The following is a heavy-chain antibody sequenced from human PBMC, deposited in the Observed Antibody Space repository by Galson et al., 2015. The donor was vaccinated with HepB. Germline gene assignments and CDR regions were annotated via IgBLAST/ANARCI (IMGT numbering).Heavy chain of an antibody. V-gene: IGHV3-30*04. D-gene: IGHD4-23*01. CDR2: ISYDGSNK. CDR3: ARDSWSQLDYGGKIDY. J-gene: IGHJ4*02. CDR1: GFTFSSYA. Sequence: SLRLSCAASGFTFSSYAMHWVRQAPGKGLEWVAVISYDGSNKYYADSVKGRFTISRDNSKNTLYLQMNSLRAEDTAVYYCARDSWSQLDYGGKIDYWGQGTLVTVSS.